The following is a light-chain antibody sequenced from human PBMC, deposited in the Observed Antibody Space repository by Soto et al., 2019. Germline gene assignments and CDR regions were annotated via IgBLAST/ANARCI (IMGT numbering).Light chain of an antibody. CDR2: GAS. V-gene: IGKV3-15*01. CDR1: QSVSSN. CDR3: QQYNNWPRT. Sequence: EIVMTQSPVTLSVSPGERATLSCRASQSVSSNLAWYQQKPGLAPRLLIYGASTRATGIPARFSGSRSGTEFTLTISSLQSEDFAVYYCQQYNNWPRTFGQGTKVEI. J-gene: IGKJ1*01.